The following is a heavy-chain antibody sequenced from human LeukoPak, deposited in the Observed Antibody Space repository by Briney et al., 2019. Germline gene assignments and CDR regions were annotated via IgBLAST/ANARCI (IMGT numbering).Heavy chain of an antibody. V-gene: IGHV3-7*01. CDR2: IKQYGSDK. J-gene: IGHJ4*02. Sequence: PGGSLRLSWAASGFTFSSYWMSWVRQAPGKGRECVANIKQYGSDKYYVDSGKGRFTISRDNAKNSLYLQMNSLRAEDTAVYYCARLAAAGFFDYWGQGTLVTVSS. D-gene: IGHD6-13*01. CDR1: GFTFSSYW. CDR3: ARLAAAGFFDY.